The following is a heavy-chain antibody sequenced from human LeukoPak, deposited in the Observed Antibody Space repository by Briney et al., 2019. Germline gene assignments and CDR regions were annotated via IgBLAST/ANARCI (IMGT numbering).Heavy chain of an antibody. D-gene: IGHD3-22*01. CDR2: ISSSGSTI. J-gene: IGHJ4*02. V-gene: IGHV3-11*04. Sequence: GGSLRLSCAASGFTFSDYYMSWIRQAPGKGLEWVSYISSSGSTIYYADSVKGRFTISRDNAKNSLYLQMNSLRAEDTAVYYCRGTYYYDSSGYYYGGFDYWGPGTLVTVSS. CDR3: RGTYYYDSSGYYYGGFDY. CDR1: GFTFSDYY.